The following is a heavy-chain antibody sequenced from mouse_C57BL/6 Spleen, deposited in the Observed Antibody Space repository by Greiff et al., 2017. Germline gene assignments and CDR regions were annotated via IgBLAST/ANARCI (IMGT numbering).Heavy chain of an antibody. Sequence: VQLQQSGAELVRPGASVKLSCTASGFNIKDYYMHWVKQRPEQGLEWIGRIDPEDGDTEYAPKFQGKTTMTADTSTNTAYLQLSSLTSENTSVYYSTLIYYYGSRDAYWGKGTLGTVSA. CDR3: TLIYYYGSRDAY. D-gene: IGHD1-1*01. CDR1: GFNIKDYY. V-gene: IGHV14-1*01. CDR2: IDPEDGDT. J-gene: IGHJ3*01.